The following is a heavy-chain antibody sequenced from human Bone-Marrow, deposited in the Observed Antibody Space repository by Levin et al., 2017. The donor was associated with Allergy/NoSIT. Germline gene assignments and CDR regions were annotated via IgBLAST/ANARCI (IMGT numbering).Heavy chain of an antibody. CDR3: ARSPPDGYDYIWGSYPPSRFLDY. D-gene: IGHD3-16*02. Sequence: ASVKVSCKASGGTFSSYAISWVRQAPGQGLEWMGGIIPIFGTANYAQKFQGRVTITADESTSTAYMELSSLRSEDTAVYYCARSPPDGYDYIWGSYPPSRFLDYWGQGTLVTVSS. CDR1: GGTFSSYA. CDR2: IIPIFGTA. J-gene: IGHJ4*02. V-gene: IGHV1-69*13.